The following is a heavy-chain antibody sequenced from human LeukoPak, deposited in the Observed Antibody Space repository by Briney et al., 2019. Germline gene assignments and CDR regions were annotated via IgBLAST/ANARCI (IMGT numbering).Heavy chain of an antibody. CDR2: IYYSGST. CDR1: GGSISRSTYY. V-gene: IGHV4-39*01. Sequence: SETLSLTCSVSGGSISRSTYYWGWIRQLPGKGLEWIGSIYYSGSTYYNLSLKSRVTISVDTSKNQFSLKLRSVTAADTAVYYCARHRGIAVAGIWGDYYMDVWGKGTSVTVSS. D-gene: IGHD6-19*01. J-gene: IGHJ6*03. CDR3: ARHRGIAVAGIWGDYYMDV.